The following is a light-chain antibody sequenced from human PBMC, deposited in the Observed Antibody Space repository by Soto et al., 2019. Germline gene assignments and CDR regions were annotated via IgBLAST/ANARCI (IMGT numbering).Light chain of an antibody. CDR2: AAS. V-gene: IGKV1-39*01. J-gene: IGKJ1*01. CDR1: QSISSY. CDR3: QQRGT. Sequence: DITMTQSPSSLPASVGDGVTIPCRASQSISSYLNWYQQKPGKAPKLLIYAASSLQSGVPSRFSGSGSGTDFTLTISSLQPEDFATYYCQQRGTFGQGTKVEIK.